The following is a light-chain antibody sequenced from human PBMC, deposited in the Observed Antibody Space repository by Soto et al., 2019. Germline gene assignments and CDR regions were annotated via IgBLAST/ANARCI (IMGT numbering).Light chain of an antibody. CDR1: QSVSSSY. J-gene: IGKJ1*01. CDR3: QQYGRSPLT. CDR2: GAS. V-gene: IGKV3-20*01. Sequence: EIVLTQSPGTLSLSPGERATLSCRASQSVSSSYLAWYQQKPGQAPRLLIYGASSRATGIPDRFSGSGSGTDFTLTISSLEPEDFAVYYCQQYGRSPLTFGQGTKVDI.